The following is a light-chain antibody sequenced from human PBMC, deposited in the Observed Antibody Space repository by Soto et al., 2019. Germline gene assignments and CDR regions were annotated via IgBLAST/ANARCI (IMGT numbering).Light chain of an antibody. V-gene: IGLV2-14*01. CDR3: TSYTSTIPYV. Sequence: QSALTQPASVSGSPGQSITISCTGSSNDVGGHNYVSWYQQHPGQAPKLIIYEVSDRPSGVSPRFSGSKSGNTASLTISGLQVEDEADYFCTSYTSTIPYVFGSGTKLTVL. J-gene: IGLJ1*01. CDR1: SNDVGGHNY. CDR2: EVS.